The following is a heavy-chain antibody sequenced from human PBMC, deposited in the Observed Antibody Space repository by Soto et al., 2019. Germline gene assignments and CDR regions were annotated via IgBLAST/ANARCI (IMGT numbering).Heavy chain of an antibody. J-gene: IGHJ6*04. V-gene: IGHV1-18*01. Sequence: QVQLVQSGAEVKKPGASVKVSCKASGYTFTSYGISWVRQAPGQGLEWMGWISAYNGNTNYAQKLQGRVTMTTDTSTSTAYMELRSMQSDDTAMYYCARGGSGYDSYYYGMEVWGKGTTVTASS. CDR1: GYTFTSYG. D-gene: IGHD5-12*01. CDR3: ARGGSGYDSYYYGMEV. CDR2: ISAYNGNT.